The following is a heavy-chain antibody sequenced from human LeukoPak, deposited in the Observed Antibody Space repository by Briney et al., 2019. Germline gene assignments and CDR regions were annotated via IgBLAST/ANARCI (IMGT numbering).Heavy chain of an antibody. J-gene: IGHJ4*02. CDR2: IKPDGSQI. Sequence: GGPLRLPCVASGFTLCRYWMTCLRQAPGRGRVGVANIKPDGSQIYHVASEKGRYTISRHNAKVSLYLHMNTLRGDDNAVFYCARDLNWESYWGQGTLVTVS. CDR3: ARDLNWESY. CDR1: GFTLCRYW. V-gene: IGHV3-7*01. D-gene: IGHD7-27*01.